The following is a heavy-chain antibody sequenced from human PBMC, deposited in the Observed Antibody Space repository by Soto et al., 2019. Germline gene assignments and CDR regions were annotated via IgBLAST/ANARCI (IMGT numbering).Heavy chain of an antibody. CDR3: ANDLLLTTITTVGD. V-gene: IGHV3-30*18. CDR1: GFIFSTYG. Sequence: QVQLVESGGGVVQPGRSLRLSCAASGFIFSTYGMHWVRQASGKGLEWLSVISYDGNNKYYADSVKGRFTISRDNSKNTLWLQMDSLRTEDTAVYYCANDLLLTTITTVGDWGQGTLVTVSS. D-gene: IGHD4-17*01. J-gene: IGHJ4*02. CDR2: ISYDGNNK.